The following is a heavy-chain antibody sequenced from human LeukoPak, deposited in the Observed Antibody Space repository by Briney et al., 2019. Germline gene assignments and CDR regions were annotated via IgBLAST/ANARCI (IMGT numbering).Heavy chain of an antibody. V-gene: IGHV1-18*01. Sequence: ASVKVSCKASGYTFSSYGISWVRQAPGQGLEWMGWISDYNGNTNYAQKVQGRVTMTTDPFTSTAYMELTSLRSDDTAVYYCARDGPDRAAWFDTWGQGTLVTVSS. D-gene: IGHD3-22*01. CDR3: ARDGPDRAAWFDT. CDR1: GYTFSSYG. J-gene: IGHJ5*02. CDR2: ISDYNGNT.